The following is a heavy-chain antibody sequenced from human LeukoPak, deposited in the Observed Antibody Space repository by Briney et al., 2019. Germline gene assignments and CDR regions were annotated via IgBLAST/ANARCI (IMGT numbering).Heavy chain of an antibody. CDR1: GFTFSTYW. V-gene: IGHV3-74*01. CDR3: ARRIGYSSGHSAVYYFDY. Sequence: GGSVRLSCAASGFTFSTYWMHWVRQAPGKGLVWVSLINSGGDDTRYADSVKGRFTISRDNAKNTLYLQMNSLRAEDTAVYYCARRIGYSSGHSAVYYFDYWGQGTLVTVSS. D-gene: IGHD6-19*01. CDR2: INSGGDDT. J-gene: IGHJ4*02.